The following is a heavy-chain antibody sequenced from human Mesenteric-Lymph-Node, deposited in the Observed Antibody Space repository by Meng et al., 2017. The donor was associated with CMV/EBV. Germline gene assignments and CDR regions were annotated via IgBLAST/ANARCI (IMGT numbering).Heavy chain of an antibody. J-gene: IGHJ5*02. CDR1: GGSISSYY. Sequence: SETLSLTCTVSGGSISSYYWSWIRQPPGKGLEWIGYIYYSGSTNYNPSLKSRVTISVDTSKNQFSLKLSSVTAADTAVYYCARVLGSSGWFDPWGQGTLVTVSS. V-gene: IGHV4-59*01. D-gene: IGHD1-26*01. CDR3: ARVLGSSGWFDP. CDR2: IYYSGST.